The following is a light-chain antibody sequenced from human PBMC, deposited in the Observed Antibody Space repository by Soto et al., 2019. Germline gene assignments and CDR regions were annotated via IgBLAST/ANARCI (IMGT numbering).Light chain of an antibody. J-gene: IGLJ1*01. CDR1: SSNIGARYA. Sequence: QSVLTQPPSVSGAPGQRVTISCTGSSSNIGARYAVQWYQQLPGTAPKLLIYGNNNRPSGVPDRFSGSKSGTSASLAITGLQAEDEADYYCQSHDTSLRLYVFAAGTKVTVL. CDR2: GNN. V-gene: IGLV1-40*01. CDR3: QSHDTSLRLYV.